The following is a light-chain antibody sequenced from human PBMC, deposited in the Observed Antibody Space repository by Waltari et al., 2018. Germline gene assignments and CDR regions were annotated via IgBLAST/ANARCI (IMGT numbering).Light chain of an antibody. J-gene: IGLJ2*01. Sequence: QSALTQSRSVSGSPGQSVTISCTGTSSDVGGYNYVSWYQQHPGKAPKLMIYDVSKRPSGVPDRFSGSKSGNTASLTISGLQAEDEADYYCCSYAGSFGGGTKLTVL. CDR1: SSDVGGYNY. CDR3: CSYAGS. CDR2: DVS. V-gene: IGLV2-11*01.